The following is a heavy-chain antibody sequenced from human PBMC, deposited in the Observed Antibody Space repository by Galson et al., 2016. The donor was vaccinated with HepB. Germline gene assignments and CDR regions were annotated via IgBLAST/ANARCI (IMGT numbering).Heavy chain of an antibody. CDR3: ARGPYRRSSFYYGMDV. D-gene: IGHD3-10*01. J-gene: IGHJ6*02. Sequence: SLRLSCAASGFTFRTYDMHWVRQTKTKGLEWVSAIGTAGDTYYPDSVKGRFTISRESAKNPLYLQMNSLRAGDTAVYYCARGPYRRSSFYYGMDVWGQGTTVTVSS. V-gene: IGHV3-13*01. CDR2: IGTAGDT. CDR1: GFTFRTYD.